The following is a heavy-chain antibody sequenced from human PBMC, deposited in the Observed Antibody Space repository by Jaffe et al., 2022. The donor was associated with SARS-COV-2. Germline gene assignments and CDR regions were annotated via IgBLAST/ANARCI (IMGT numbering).Heavy chain of an antibody. Sequence: EVQLLESGGGLVQPGGSLRLSCAASAFTFSTYTMNWVRQAPGKGLEWVSSITGSGGNRYYADSVTGRFTISRDNSKNTLYLQMNSLRAEDTAVYYCAKDRGVIYDQNGNYIIDVFEVWGQGTMVTVSS. J-gene: IGHJ3*01. CDR2: ITGSGGNR. V-gene: IGHV3-23*01. CDR1: AFTFSTYT. CDR3: AKDRGVIYDQNGNYIIDVFEV. D-gene: IGHD3-10*01.